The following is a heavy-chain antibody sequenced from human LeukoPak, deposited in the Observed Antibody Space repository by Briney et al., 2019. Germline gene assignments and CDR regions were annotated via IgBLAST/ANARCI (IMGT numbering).Heavy chain of an antibody. Sequence: PSETLSLTCTVSGGSISSYYWSWIRQPPGKGLEWIGNIYYSGSTYYNPSLKSRVTISVDTSKNQFSLKLTSVTAADTAVYYCAREHYGSGDYWGQGTQVTVSS. J-gene: IGHJ4*02. CDR1: GGSISSYY. V-gene: IGHV4-59*12. D-gene: IGHD3-10*01. CDR2: IYYSGST. CDR3: AREHYGSGDY.